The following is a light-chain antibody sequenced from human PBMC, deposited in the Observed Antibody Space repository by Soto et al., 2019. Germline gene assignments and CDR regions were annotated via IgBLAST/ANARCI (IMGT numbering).Light chain of an antibody. J-gene: IGKJ2*01. CDR3: QQSHGIPYT. CDR1: QTISSY. CDR2: AAS. Sequence: DLQMTQSPPSLSASVGDRVTITCRASQTISSYLNWYQQKPGKAPKLLIYAASTLQSGVPSRFSGSGSGTEFTLTISSLQPEDFATYYCQQSHGIPYTFGQGTKLESK. V-gene: IGKV1-39*01.